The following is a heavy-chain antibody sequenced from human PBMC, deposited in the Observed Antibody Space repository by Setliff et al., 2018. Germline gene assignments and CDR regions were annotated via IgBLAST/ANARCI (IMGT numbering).Heavy chain of an antibody. J-gene: IGHJ6*03. CDR2: IDPKSGAT. V-gene: IGHV1-2*02. D-gene: IGHD6-13*01. CDR1: GYTFTDYH. Sequence: ASVKVSCKTSGYTFTDYHLHWVRQAPGQGLEWMGWIDPKSGATKYAQKFQGRVTLTRDTSITTAYMEVSILTSDDTAVYYCARDPFLVQQFPYYMDVWGKGTTVTVSS. CDR3: ARDPFLVQQFPYYMDV.